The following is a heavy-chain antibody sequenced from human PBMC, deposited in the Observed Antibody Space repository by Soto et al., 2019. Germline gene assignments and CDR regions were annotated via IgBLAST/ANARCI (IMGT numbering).Heavy chain of an antibody. CDR1: GASISGFY. Sequence: PSETLSLTYTVSGASISGFYWSWIRKSAGKGLEWIGRIYATGTTDYTPSLKSRVMMSVDTSRKQFSLKLRAVTAADTAIYYFVMDGTNIFCDSFHPWAQ. CDR3: VMDGTNIFCDSFHP. D-gene: IGHD3-9*01. J-gene: IGHJ5*02. CDR2: IYATGTT. V-gene: IGHV4-4*07.